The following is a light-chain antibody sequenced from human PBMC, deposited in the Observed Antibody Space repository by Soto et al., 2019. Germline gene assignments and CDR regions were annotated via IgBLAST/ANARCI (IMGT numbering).Light chain of an antibody. V-gene: IGKV1-12*01. CDR1: QDVGTW. CDR2: GAS. J-gene: IGKJ4*01. Sequence: DLQMTQSPSSVSAAIGDRVTITCRASQDVGTWVAWYQQQPGKPPKLLIYGASGLHTGVPSRFSGSGSGTDFTLTFSALHPEDFATYFCLQSHSFPLTFGGGTNVDIK. CDR3: LQSHSFPLT.